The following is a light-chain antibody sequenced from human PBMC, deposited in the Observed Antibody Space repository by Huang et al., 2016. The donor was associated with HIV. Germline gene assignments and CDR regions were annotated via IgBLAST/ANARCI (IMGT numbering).Light chain of an antibody. CDR1: QYVSSN. V-gene: IGKV3-15*01. Sequence: ERVMTQSPATLSVSLGERATLSCRASQYVSSNLAWYQQKPGQAPRLLIYGASTRVTDIPARCSGSGSGIEFTLTISSLQSEDFAVYYCQQYNNWPRTFGQGTKLEIK. CDR3: QQYNNWPRT. J-gene: IGKJ2*01. CDR2: GAS.